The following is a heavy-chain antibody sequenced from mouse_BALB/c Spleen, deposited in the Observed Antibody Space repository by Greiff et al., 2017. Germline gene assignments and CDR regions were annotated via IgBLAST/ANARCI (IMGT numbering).Heavy chain of an antibody. V-gene: IGHV1S56*01. CDR2: IYPGNVNT. Sequence: QVQLQQSGPELVKPGASVRISCKASGYTFTSYYIHWVKQRPGQGLEWIGWIYPGNVNTKYNEKFKGKATLTADKSSSTAYMQLSSLTSEDSAVYFCARSDLPWYFDVWGAGTTVTVSS. J-gene: IGHJ1*01. CDR1: GYTFTSYY. CDR3: ARSDLPWYFDV. D-gene: IGHD2-1*01.